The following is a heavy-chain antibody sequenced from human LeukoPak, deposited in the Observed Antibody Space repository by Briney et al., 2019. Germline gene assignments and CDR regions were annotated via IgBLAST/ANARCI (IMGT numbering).Heavy chain of an antibody. V-gene: IGHV4-39*01. D-gene: IGHD1-26*01. CDR2: INHSGST. CDR3: TRHGDSGTYSY. CDR1: GGSISSSSYY. Sequence: SETLSLTCTVSGGSISSSSYYWGWIRQPPGKGLEWIGEINHSGSTNYNPSLKSRVTISVDMSKNHFSLQLTSVTAADTAVYYCTRHGDSGTYSYWGQGTLVTVSS. J-gene: IGHJ4*02.